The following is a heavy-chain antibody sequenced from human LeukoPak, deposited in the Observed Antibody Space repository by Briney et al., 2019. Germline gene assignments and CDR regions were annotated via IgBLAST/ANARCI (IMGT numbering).Heavy chain of an antibody. CDR1: GFTFSSYA. V-gene: IGHV3-30*04. CDR2: ISDDGSNK. CDR3: ARGAYYYED. D-gene: IGHD3-22*01. Sequence: GGSLRLSCAASGFTFSSYAMHWVRQAPGKGLEWVAVISDDGSNKYYADSVKGRFTISRDNSRNTLYLQMISLRAEDTAVYYCARGAYYYEDWGQGTLVTVSS. J-gene: IGHJ4*02.